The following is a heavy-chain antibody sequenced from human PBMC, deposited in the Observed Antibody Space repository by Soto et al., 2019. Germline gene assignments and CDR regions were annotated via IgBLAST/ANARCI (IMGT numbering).Heavy chain of an antibody. CDR1: GGTISSGDYC. J-gene: IGHJ5*02. V-gene: IGHV4-30-4*01. CDR3: ARERPDGARLDP. D-gene: IGHD6-6*01. CDR2: IYYSGST. Sequence: SETLSLTCTVSGGTISSGDYCWSWISKPPGKGLEWIGYIYYSGSTYYNPSLKSRVTISVDTSKNQFSLKLSSVTAADTAVYYCARERPDGARLDPWGQGTLVTVSS.